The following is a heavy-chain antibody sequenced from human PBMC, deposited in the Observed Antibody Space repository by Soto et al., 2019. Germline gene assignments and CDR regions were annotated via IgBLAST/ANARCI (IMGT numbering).Heavy chain of an antibody. CDR3: ARATRGSWYVH. V-gene: IGHV3-7*03. CDR2: IKQAGSEK. Sequence: PGGSLRLSCAASGFTFSSYGMSWVRQAPGKGLGWVANIKQAGSEKYYVDSVRGRFTISRDNAKNSLYLQMNSLRAEDTAVYYCARATRGSWYVHWGHGTLVTVPS. D-gene: IGHD1-1*01. J-gene: IGHJ5*02. CDR1: GFTFSSYG.